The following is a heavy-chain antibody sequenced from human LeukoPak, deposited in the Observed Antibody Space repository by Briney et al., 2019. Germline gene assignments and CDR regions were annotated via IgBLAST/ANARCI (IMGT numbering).Heavy chain of an antibody. CDR2: TYYRSKWYN. Sequence: SQTLSLTCAISGDSVSSNSAAWNWIRQSPSRGLEWLGRTYYRSKWYNDYAVSVKSRITINPDTSKNQFSLQLNSVTPEDTAVYYCARGGKSIAAAGTVLLLYYFDYWGQGTLVTVSS. CDR1: GDSVSSNSAA. V-gene: IGHV6-1*01. J-gene: IGHJ4*02. CDR3: ARGGKSIAAAGTVLLLYYFDY. D-gene: IGHD6-13*01.